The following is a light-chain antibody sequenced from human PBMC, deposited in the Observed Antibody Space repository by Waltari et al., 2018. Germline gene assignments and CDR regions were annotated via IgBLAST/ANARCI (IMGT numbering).Light chain of an antibody. Sequence: SYVVTQPPSVSVAPGETATITCGGDNIGTYSVHWYQQKAGPAPVLVIFYDRDRPSGIPDRFSGSNSGNTATLTISRVEAGEEARYYCHVWHPHVDPGVFGTGTEVTVL. CDR1: NIGTYS. CDR2: YDR. J-gene: IGLJ1*01. V-gene: IGLV3-21*04. CDR3: HVWHPHVDPGV.